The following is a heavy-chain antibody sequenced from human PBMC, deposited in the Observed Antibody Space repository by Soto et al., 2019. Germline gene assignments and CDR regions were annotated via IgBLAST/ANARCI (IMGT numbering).Heavy chain of an antibody. Sequence: DVQLLESGGGIVQPGGSLRLSCTASGFPFISYWMHWVRQAPGKGLVWVSRINSDGSIINYADSVKGRFTISRDNAKNTVDLKMNSLRGEDTAVYFCVRGAYSAYWVDPWGQGTLVTVSS. D-gene: IGHD5-12*01. CDR3: VRGAYSAYWVDP. CDR2: INSDGSII. V-gene: IGHV3-74*01. J-gene: IGHJ5*02. CDR1: GFPFISYW.